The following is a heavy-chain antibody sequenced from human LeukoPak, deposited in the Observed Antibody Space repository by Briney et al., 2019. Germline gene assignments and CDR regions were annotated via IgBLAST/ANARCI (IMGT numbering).Heavy chain of an antibody. CDR2: IYYRSKWYN. CDR3: ARGNGYTYGSYYFDY. J-gene: IGHJ4*02. D-gene: IGHD5-18*01. V-gene: IGHV6-1*01. Sequence: SQTLSLTCAISGDSISSNSAAWNWIRQSPSRGLEWLGRIYYRSKWYNDYAESVKSRITVNPDTSKNQFSLQLNSVTPEDTAVYFCARGNGYTYGSYYFDYWGQGTLVTVS. CDR1: GDSISSNSAA.